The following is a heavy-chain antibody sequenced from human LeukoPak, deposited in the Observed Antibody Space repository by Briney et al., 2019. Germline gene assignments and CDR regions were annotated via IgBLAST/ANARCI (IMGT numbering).Heavy chain of an antibody. CDR3: AREGDSSSADAFDI. V-gene: IGHV3-30*03. CDR1: GFTFSSYG. CDR2: ISYDGSNK. D-gene: IGHD6-6*01. Sequence: GGSLRLSCAASGFTFSSYGMHWVRQAPGKGLEWVAVISYDGSNKYYADSVKGRFTISRDNSKNTLYLQMNSLRAEDTAVYYCAREGDSSSADAFDIWGQGTMVTVSS. J-gene: IGHJ3*02.